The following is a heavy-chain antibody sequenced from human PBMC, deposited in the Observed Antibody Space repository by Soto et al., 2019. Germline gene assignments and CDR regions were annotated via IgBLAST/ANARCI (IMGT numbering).Heavy chain of an antibody. CDR2: INAGNGNT. J-gene: IGHJ3*02. D-gene: IGHD4-17*01. V-gene: IGHV1-3*01. CDR1: GYTFASYA. CDR3: AREGDYDAFDI. Sequence: GASVKVSCKASGYTFASYARHWVRQAPGQRLEWMGWINAGNGNTKYSQKFQGRVTITRDTSASTAYMELSRLRSDDTAVYYCAREGDYDAFDIWGQGTMVTVSS.